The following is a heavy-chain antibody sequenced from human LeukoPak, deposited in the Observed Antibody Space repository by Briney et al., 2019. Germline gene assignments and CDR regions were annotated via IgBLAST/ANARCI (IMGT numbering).Heavy chain of an antibody. J-gene: IGHJ5*02. CDR3: ARVTTNWFDP. CDR2: INTNTGNL. CDR1: GYTFTSYA. V-gene: IGHV7-4-1*02. Sequence: ASVKVSCKASGYTFTSYAMNWVRQGPGQGLEWMGWINTNTGNLTYAQGFTGRFVFSLDTSVSTAYLQINSLKAEDTAVYYCARVTTNWFDPWGQGTLVTVSS. D-gene: IGHD1-1*01.